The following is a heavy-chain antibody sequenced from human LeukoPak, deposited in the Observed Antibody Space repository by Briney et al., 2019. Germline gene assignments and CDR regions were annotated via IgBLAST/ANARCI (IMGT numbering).Heavy chain of an antibody. D-gene: IGHD1-26*01. Sequence: GGSLRLSCAASGFTVSSNYMSWVRQAPGKGLEWVSVIYSGGSTYYADSVKGRFTISRDNAKKSMYMQMNSLRAEDTAVYYCARGAKLATLDYWGRGALVTVSS. CDR3: ARGAKLATLDY. CDR1: GFTVSSNY. V-gene: IGHV3-53*01. J-gene: IGHJ4*02. CDR2: IYSGGST.